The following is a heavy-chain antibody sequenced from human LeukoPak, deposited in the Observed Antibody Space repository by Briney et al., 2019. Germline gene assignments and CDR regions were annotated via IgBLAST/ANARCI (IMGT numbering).Heavy chain of an antibody. D-gene: IGHD6-6*01. Sequence: GESLKISCKGSGYSFTSYWIGWVRQMPGKGLERMGIIYPGDSDTRYSPSFQGQVTISADKSISTAYLQWSSLKASDTAMYYCARVSSARDYYYYGMDVWGQGTTVTVSS. V-gene: IGHV5-51*01. CDR1: GYSFTSYW. CDR2: IYPGDSDT. CDR3: ARVSSARDYYYYGMDV. J-gene: IGHJ6*02.